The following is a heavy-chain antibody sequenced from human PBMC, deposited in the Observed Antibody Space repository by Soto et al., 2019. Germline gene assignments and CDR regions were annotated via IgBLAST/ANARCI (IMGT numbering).Heavy chain of an antibody. Sequence: SETLSLTCTVSGGSISSYYWSWIRQPPGKGLEWIGYIYYSGSTNYNPSLKSRVNISEDTSKNQFSQKMSFVTAADTAVYYCARDKTVAGTVYYYYGMDVWGQGTTVTVS. V-gene: IGHV4-59*01. D-gene: IGHD6-19*01. CDR2: IYYSGST. J-gene: IGHJ6*02. CDR1: GGSISSYY. CDR3: ARDKTVAGTVYYYYGMDV.